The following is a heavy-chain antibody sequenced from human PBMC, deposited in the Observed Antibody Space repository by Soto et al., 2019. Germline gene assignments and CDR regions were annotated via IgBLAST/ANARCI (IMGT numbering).Heavy chain of an antibody. CDR3: ARRGSR. CDR2: IHPGGQTI. Sequence: EVQLVESGRGLVQPGGSLRLSCAASGFTFSSSEMYWVRQAPGKGLEWISYIHPGGQTIFYAESVKGRFTISRDNAKHSVYLQMNSLRAEDTAVYYCARRGSRWGRGTKVTVSS. D-gene: IGHD2-15*01. J-gene: IGHJ3*01. CDR1: GFTFSSSE. V-gene: IGHV3-48*03.